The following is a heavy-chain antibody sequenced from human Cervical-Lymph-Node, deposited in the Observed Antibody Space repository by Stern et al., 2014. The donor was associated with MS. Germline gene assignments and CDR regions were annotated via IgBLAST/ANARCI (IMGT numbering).Heavy chain of an antibody. CDR3: ARDRRAFLDY. D-gene: IGHD2/OR15-2a*01. CDR1: GFSFGTSW. CDR2: IRQDGYDK. V-gene: IGHV3-7*01. J-gene: IGHJ4*02. Sequence: QLVQSGGGLVQPGGSLRLSCVASGFSFGTSWISWVRQPPGRGLEWVANIRQDGYDKFYGDSVNGRFTISRDNARNSLYLQMNSLTVADTAVYYCARDRRAFLDYWGQGTHVAVPS.